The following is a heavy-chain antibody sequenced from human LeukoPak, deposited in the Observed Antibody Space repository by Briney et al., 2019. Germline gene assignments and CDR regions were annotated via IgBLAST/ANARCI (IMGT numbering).Heavy chain of an antibody. CDR1: GFTVSSNY. CDR2: IIHNGNVN. Sequence: GGSLRLSCAASGFTVSSNYMNWARQAPGKGLEWVASIIHNGNVNYYVDSVKGRFTISRDNAKNSLYLQMSNLRAEDTAVYFCARGGGLDVWGQGATVTVSS. V-gene: IGHV3-7*03. D-gene: IGHD3-16*01. CDR3: ARGGGLDV. J-gene: IGHJ6*02.